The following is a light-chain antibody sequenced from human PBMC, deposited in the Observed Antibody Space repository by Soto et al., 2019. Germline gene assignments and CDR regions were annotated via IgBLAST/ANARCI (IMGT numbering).Light chain of an antibody. CDR1: SSDVGAYNL. Sequence: QSALTQPASVSGSPGQSIAISCTETSSDVGAYNLVSWYQQHPGQAPKLMIYDVTARPSGVSNRFSSSKSGNTASLTISGLQAEDEADYYCSSSTGSTTVVFGGGTKLTVL. J-gene: IGLJ2*01. V-gene: IGLV2-14*03. CDR2: DVT. CDR3: SSSTGSTTVV.